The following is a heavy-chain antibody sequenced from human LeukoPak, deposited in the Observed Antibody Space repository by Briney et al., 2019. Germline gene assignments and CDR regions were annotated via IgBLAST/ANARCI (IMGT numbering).Heavy chain of an antibody. D-gene: IGHD4-17*01. Sequence: GGSLRLSCAASGFTFSSNYMSWVRQAPGKGLEWVAFIRYDGSNKYYADSVKGRFTISRDNSKNTLYLQMNSLRAEDTAVYYCAKEYGGYGGKEIDYWGQGTLVTVSS. CDR3: AKEYGGYGGKEIDY. J-gene: IGHJ4*02. V-gene: IGHV3-30*02. CDR1: GFTFSSNY. CDR2: IRYDGSNK.